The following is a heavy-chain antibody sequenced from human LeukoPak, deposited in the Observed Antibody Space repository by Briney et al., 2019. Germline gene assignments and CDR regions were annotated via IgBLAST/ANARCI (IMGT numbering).Heavy chain of an antibody. CDR3: AKDRGVVVPAAKDMDV. J-gene: IGHJ6*03. V-gene: IGHV3-23*01. Sequence: PGGSLRLSCAASGFTFSSYAMSWVRQAPGKGLEWVSAISGSGGSTYYADSVKGRFTISRDNSKNTLYLQMNSLRAEDTAVYYCAKDRGVVVPAAKDMDVWGKGTTVTVSS. D-gene: IGHD2-2*01. CDR1: GFTFSSYA. CDR2: ISGSGGST.